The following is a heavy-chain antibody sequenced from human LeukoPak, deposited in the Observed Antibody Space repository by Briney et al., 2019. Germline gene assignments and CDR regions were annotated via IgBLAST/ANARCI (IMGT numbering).Heavy chain of an antibody. V-gene: IGHV3-30*02. CDR3: AKNGDRGAYCTGGTCYPYFYYYMDV. D-gene: IGHD2-15*01. J-gene: IGHJ6*03. CDR2: IHYDGSKK. Sequence: GGSLRLSCAASGFTFGSYGLHWVRQAPGRGLEWVAFIHYDGSKKYYADSVKGRFTISRDNSKNTLYLQMNSLRAEDTAIYYCAKNGDRGAYCTGGTCYPYFYYYMDVWGKGTTVTI. CDR1: GFTFGSYG.